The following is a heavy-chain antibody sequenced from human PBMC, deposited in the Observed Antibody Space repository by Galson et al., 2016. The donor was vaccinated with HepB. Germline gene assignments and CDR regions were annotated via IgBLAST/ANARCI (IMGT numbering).Heavy chain of an antibody. J-gene: IGHJ4*02. CDR2: IRSKANSYAT. Sequence: SLRLSCAASGFTFSGSAMHWVRQASGKGLEWVGRIRSKANSYATAYAASVKGRFTISRDDSKNTAYLQMNSLKTEDTAVYYCTRHHSSSFLDFDYWGQGTLVTVSS. CDR3: TRHHSSSFLDFDY. D-gene: IGHD6-6*01. CDR1: GFTFSGSA. V-gene: IGHV3-73*01.